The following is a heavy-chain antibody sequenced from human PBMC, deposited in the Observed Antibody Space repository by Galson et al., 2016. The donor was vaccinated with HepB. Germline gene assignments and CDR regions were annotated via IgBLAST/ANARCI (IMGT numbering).Heavy chain of an antibody. CDR1: TFTFSTYA. V-gene: IGHV3-23*01. J-gene: IGHJ4*02. CDR2: ISGTGDRT. Sequence: SLRLSCAASTFTFSTYAMTWVRQAPGKGLEWVSAISGTGDRTYYADSVKGRFTVSRDNSKNTLYLQMNTVTAEDTALYYCAARPDWSFGSPLDYWGQGTLVTVSS. CDR3: AARPDWSFGSPLDY. D-gene: IGHD1-1*01.